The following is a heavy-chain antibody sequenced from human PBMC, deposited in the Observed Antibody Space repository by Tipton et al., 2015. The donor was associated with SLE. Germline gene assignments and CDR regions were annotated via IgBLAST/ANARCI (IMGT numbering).Heavy chain of an antibody. Sequence: TLSLTCIVSGGSITTRSYYWGWIRQPPGKGLEWIASISYSGATYYNPSLKSRVIISLDTSRNHFSLKLTSVTAADTAVYFCARDRDIVLEPVPIPPAFDIWGQGTKVTVSS. J-gene: IGHJ3*02. CDR2: ISYSGAT. CDR1: GGSITTRSYY. CDR3: ARDRDIVLEPVPIPPAFDI. D-gene: IGHD2-2*02. V-gene: IGHV4-39*07.